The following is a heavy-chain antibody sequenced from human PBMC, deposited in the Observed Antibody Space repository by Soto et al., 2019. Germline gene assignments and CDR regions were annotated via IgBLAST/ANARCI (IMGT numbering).Heavy chain of an antibody. CDR1: GGSISSGGYY. V-gene: IGHV4-31*03. CDR3: ARVGGINWFDP. J-gene: IGHJ5*02. Sequence: PSETLSLTCTVSGGSISSGGYYWSWIRQYPGKDLEWIGYIYYSGSTYYNPSLKSRVTISVDTSKNQFSLKLSSVTAADTAVYYCARVGGINWFDPWGQGTLVTVSS. D-gene: IGHD3-16*01. CDR2: IYYSGST.